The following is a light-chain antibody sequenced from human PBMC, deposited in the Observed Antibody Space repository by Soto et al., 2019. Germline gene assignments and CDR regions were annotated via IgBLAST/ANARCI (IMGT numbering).Light chain of an antibody. CDR2: EVS. V-gene: IGLV2-8*01. CDR3: SSYAGSNNFVV. J-gene: IGLJ2*01. CDR1: SSDVGGYDY. Sequence: QSALTQPPSASGSPGQSVTISCTGTSSDVGGYDYVSWYQQHPGKAPKLMIYEVSKRPSGVPDRFSGSKSDNTASLTVSGLQAEDEADYCCSSYAGSNNFVVFGGGTKLTVL.